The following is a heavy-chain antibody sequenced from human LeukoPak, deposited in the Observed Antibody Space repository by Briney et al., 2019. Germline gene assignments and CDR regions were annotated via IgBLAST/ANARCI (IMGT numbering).Heavy chain of an antibody. Sequence: SETLSLTCTVSGGSISSYYWSWIRQPPEKGLEWIGYIYYSGSTNYNPSLKSRVTISVDTPKNQFSLKLSSVTAADTAVYYCARYRNIVGATFRFFDLWGRGTLVTVSS. CDR3: ARYRNIVGATFRFFDL. CDR1: GGSISSYY. J-gene: IGHJ2*01. V-gene: IGHV4-59*01. D-gene: IGHD1-26*01. CDR2: IYYSGST.